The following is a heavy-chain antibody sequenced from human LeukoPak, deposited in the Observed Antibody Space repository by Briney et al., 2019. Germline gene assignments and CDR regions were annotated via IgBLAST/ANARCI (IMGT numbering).Heavy chain of an antibody. V-gene: IGHV4-34*01. D-gene: IGHD2-21*02. CDR2: INHSGST. CDR1: NGSVRSYY. CDR3: ARGWISVVVTAARWFRYFDL. J-gene: IGHJ2*01. Sequence: SETLSLTCTVSNGSVRSYYWSWIRQPPGKGLEWIGEINHSGSTNYNPSLKSRVTISVDTSKNQFSLKLSSVTAADTAVYYCARGWISVVVTAARWFRYFDLWGRGTLVTVSS.